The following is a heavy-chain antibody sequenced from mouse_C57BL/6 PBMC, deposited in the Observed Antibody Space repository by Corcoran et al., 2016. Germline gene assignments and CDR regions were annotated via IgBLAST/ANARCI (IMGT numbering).Heavy chain of an antibody. CDR3: ARYDYDLYYAMDY. V-gene: IGHV1-26*01. D-gene: IGHD2-4*01. CDR1: GYTFTDYY. Sequence: EVQLQQSGPELVKPGASVKISCKASGYTFTDYYMNWVKQSHGKSLEWIGDINPNNGGTSYNQKFKGKATLTVDKSSSTAYMELRSLTSEDSAVYYCARYDYDLYYAMDYWGQGTSVTVSS. CDR2: INPNNGGT. J-gene: IGHJ4*01.